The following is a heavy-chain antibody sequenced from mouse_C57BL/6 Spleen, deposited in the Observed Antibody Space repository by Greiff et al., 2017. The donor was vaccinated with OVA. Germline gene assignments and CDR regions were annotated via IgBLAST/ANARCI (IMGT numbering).Heavy chain of an antibody. CDR2: IYPGDGDT. Sequence: VQLQQSGAELVKPGASVKISCKASGYAFSSYWMNWVKQRPGKGLEWIGQIYPGDGDTNYNGKFKGKATLTADKSSSTAYMQLSSLTSEDSAVYFCARGEGVGYGSSPYAMDYWGQGTSVTVSS. D-gene: IGHD1-1*01. J-gene: IGHJ4*01. CDR3: ARGEGVGYGSSPYAMDY. CDR1: GYAFSSYW. V-gene: IGHV1-80*01.